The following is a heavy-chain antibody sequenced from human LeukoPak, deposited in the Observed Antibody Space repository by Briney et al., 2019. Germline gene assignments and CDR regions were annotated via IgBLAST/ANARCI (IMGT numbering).Heavy chain of an antibody. Sequence: PGGSPRLSCAASGFTFSSYSMNWVRQAPGKGLEWVSSISSSSSYIYYADSVKGRFTISRDNAKNSLYLQMNTLRVEDTALYYCARGDDNSGFGAFDYWGQGTLVTVSS. CDR3: ARGDDNSGFGAFDY. CDR1: GFTFSSYS. V-gene: IGHV3-21*04. CDR2: ISSSSSYI. D-gene: IGHD3-22*01. J-gene: IGHJ4*02.